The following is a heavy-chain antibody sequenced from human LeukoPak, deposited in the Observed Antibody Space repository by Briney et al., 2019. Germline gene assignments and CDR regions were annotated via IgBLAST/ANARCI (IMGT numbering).Heavy chain of an antibody. CDR3: ARDEVATIGYYYYYMDV. CDR1: GGSISSGSYY. CDR2: IYTSGST. D-gene: IGHD5-12*01. Sequence: SQTLSLTCTVSGGSISSGSYYWSWIRQPAGKGLEWIGRIYTSGSTNYNPSLKSRVTISVDTSKNQFSLKLSSVTAADTAVYYGARDEVATIGYYYYYMDVWGKGTTVTVSS. J-gene: IGHJ6*03. V-gene: IGHV4-61*02.